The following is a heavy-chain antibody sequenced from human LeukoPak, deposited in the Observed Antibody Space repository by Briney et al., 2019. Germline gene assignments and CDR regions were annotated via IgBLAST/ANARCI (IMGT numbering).Heavy chain of an antibody. CDR2: MYYSGST. CDR3: ARAYSTGWFGELLSSYYFDY. CDR1: GGSVSTGSYY. D-gene: IGHD3-10*01. Sequence: SETLSLTCTVSGGSVSTGSYYWSWIRQPPGKGLEWIGYMYYSGSTNYNPSLKSRVTISVDTSKNQCSLKLSSVTAADTAVYYCARAYSTGWFGELLSSYYFDYWGQGTLVTVSS. V-gene: IGHV4-61*01. J-gene: IGHJ4*02.